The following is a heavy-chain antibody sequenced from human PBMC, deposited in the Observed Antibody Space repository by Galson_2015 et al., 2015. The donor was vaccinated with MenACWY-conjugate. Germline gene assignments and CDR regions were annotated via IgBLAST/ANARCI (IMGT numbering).Heavy chain of an antibody. J-gene: IGHJ4*02. D-gene: IGHD6-25*01. CDR3: ASASRRSASLDY. V-gene: IGHV4-59*01. Sequence: SETLSLTCTVSGGSINSYYWSWIRQPPGKGLEWIGYIYNSETTNYNPSLKSRVTTSVDTSKNQFSLKLNSVTAADTAVYYCASASRRSASLDYWGQGTLVTVSS. CDR1: GGSINSYY. CDR2: IYNSETT.